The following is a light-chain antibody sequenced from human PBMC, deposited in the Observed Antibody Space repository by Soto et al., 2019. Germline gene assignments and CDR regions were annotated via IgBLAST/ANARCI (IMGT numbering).Light chain of an antibody. V-gene: IGKV3-20*01. Sequence: EVGMSQSPATLPVSPGERATLSCRASQSVSTNQLAWYQQKRGQAPRLVFHSATTRANAFPARFSGSGSGTDFTLTIYRLEPEDFAVYYCQVYGIAPWAFGRGTK. J-gene: IGKJ1*01. CDR1: QSVSTNQ. CDR3: QVYGIAPWA. CDR2: SAT.